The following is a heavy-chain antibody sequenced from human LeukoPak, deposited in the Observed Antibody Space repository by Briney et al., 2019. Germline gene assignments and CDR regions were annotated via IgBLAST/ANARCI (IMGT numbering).Heavy chain of an antibody. J-gene: IGHJ4*02. D-gene: IGHD5-12*01. Sequence: ASVKVSSKASGGTFSSYAISWVRQAPGQGLEWMGGIIPIFGTANYAQKFQGRVTITADESTSTAYMELSSLRSEDTAVYYCARDGYSGYDSLLYFDYWGQGTLVTVSS. CDR2: IIPIFGTA. V-gene: IGHV1-69*01. CDR3: ARDGYSGYDSLLYFDY. CDR1: GGTFSSYA.